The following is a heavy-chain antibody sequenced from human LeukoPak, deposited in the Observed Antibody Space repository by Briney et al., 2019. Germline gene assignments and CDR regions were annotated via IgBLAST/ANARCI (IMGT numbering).Heavy chain of an antibody. CDR3: TGSYIYSYYYYMDV. D-gene: IGHD3-10*01. J-gene: IGHJ6*03. V-gene: IGHV4-4*07. Sequence: SETLSLTCTVSGSSISSYYWSWIRQPAGKGLEWIGRIYNSGTTNYNPSLKSRVTISVDTSKNQFSLKLSSVTAADTAVYYCTGSYIYSYYYYMDVWGKGTTVTISS. CDR2: IYNSGTT. CDR1: GSSISSYY.